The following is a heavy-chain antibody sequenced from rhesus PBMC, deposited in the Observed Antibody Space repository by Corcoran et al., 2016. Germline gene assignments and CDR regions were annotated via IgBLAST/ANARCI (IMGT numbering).Heavy chain of an antibody. Sequence: EVQLVQSGAEGEKPGANGKIPCKAVGNTFTDHNLNWGRQAPGKGREGMEGVDPEDGEIDYAQKFQDSGTITADISTDTAYMELSRLRSEDTAVYYCARLYESGLDSWGQGVVVTVSS. J-gene: IGHJ6*01. D-gene: IGHD3-22*01. CDR1: GNTFTDHN. V-gene: IGHV1-111*02. CDR2: VDPEDGEI. CDR3: ARLYESGLDS.